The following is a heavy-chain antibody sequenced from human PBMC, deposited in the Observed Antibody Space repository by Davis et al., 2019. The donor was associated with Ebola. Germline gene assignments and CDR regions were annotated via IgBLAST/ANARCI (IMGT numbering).Heavy chain of an antibody. Sequence: GESLKISCAASGFTFSSYSMNWVRQAPGKGLEWVSYISSSSSTIYYADSVKGRFTISRDNAKNSLYLQMNSLRDEDTAVYYCARDIGGEYCGGDCYSGYFDYWGQGTLVTVSS. CDR1: GFTFSSYS. J-gene: IGHJ4*02. V-gene: IGHV3-48*02. CDR3: ARDIGGEYCGGDCYSGYFDY. CDR2: ISSSSSTI. D-gene: IGHD2-21*02.